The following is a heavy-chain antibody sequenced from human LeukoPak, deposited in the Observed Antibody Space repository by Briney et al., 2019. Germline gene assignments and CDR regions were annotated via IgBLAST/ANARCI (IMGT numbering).Heavy chain of an antibody. Sequence: GASVKVSCKASGYTFTGYYMHWVRQAPGQGLEWMGRINPNSGGTNYAQKFQGRVTMTRDTSISTAYMELSRLRSDDTAVYYCAREMAPFGFGDGLVWLHFNYGMDVSGQGTTVTVSS. CDR1: GYTFTGYY. J-gene: IGHJ6*02. D-gene: IGHD3-10*01. CDR3: AREMAPFGFGDGLVWLHFNYGMDV. V-gene: IGHV1-2*06. CDR2: INPNSGGT.